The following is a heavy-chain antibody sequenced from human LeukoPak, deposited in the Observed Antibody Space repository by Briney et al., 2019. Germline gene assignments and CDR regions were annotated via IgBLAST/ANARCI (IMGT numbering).Heavy chain of an antibody. J-gene: IGHJ4*02. CDR3: ARVRSGNWYKDY. D-gene: IGHD1/OR15-1a*01. CDR2: INTDGTTT. V-gene: IGHV3-74*01. Sequence: GGSLRLSCAASGFTFSTYWMHWVRQAPGKGLVWVSRINTDGTTTSYADSVKGRFTISRDNAKDTVYLQMNSLRAEDTAVYYCARVRSGNWYKDYWDQGTLVTVSS. CDR1: GFTFSTYW.